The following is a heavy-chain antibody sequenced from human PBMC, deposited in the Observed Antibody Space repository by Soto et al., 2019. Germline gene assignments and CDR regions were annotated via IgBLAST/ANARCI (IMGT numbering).Heavy chain of an antibody. CDR2: IIPTFGTA. V-gene: IGHV1-69*01. CDR3: ARDHTYYYDSSGPFDY. D-gene: IGHD3-22*01. J-gene: IGHJ4*02. CDR1: GGTFSSYA. Sequence: QVQLVQSGAEVKKPGSSVKVSCKASGGTFSSYAISWVRQAPGQGLEWMGGIIPTFGTANYAQKFQGRVTITADESTSTAYMELSSLRSEDTAVYYCARDHTYYYDSSGPFDYWGQGTLVTVSS.